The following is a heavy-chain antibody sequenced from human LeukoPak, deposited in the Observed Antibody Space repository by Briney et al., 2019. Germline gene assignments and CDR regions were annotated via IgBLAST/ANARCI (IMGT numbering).Heavy chain of an antibody. CDR1: GFTFRSYG. J-gene: IGHJ4*02. Sequence: GGTLRLSCAASGFTFRSYGMSWVRQAPGKGLEWVSAISGSGGSTYYADSVKGRFTSSRDNSKNTLYLQMNSLRAEDTAVYYCAKRRSSGYYYNYWGQGTLVTVSS. D-gene: IGHD3-22*01. V-gene: IGHV3-23*01. CDR2: ISGSGGST. CDR3: AKRRSSGYYYNY.